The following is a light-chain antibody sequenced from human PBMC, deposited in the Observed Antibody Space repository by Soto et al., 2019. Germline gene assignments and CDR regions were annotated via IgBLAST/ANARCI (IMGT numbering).Light chain of an antibody. V-gene: IGKV3D-20*01. CDR2: DAS. J-gene: IGKJ4*01. CDR1: QTITFNF. CDR3: QHYCDSKPT. Sequence: IVLTQSPVTLSLSPGEVATLSCGASQTITFNFLAWYQQKPCLAPRLLVYDASIRADGIPDRFSGSVSGTEFTLTISRLEHEDFEMYCCQHYCDSKPTFGGGTRLAI.